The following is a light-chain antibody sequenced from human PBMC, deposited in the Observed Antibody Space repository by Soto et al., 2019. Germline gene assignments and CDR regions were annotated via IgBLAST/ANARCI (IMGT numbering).Light chain of an antibody. Sequence: DIQLTQSPSLLSASVGDRVTITCRASQAISTYLAWYQQTSGQAPKLLISAASTLQRGVPSRFRGSGSGTQFTLTISSLQPEDFATYYCQQLNAYPLTFGGGTRVEIK. V-gene: IGKV1-9*01. CDR1: QAISTY. J-gene: IGKJ4*01. CDR3: QQLNAYPLT. CDR2: AAS.